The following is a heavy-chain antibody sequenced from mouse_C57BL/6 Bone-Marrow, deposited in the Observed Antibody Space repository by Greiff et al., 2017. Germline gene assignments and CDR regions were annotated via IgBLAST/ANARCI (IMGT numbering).Heavy chain of an antibody. CDR2: IHPNSGST. V-gene: IGHV1-64*01. D-gene: IGHD1-1*01. J-gene: IGHJ4*01. Sequence: QVQLQQPGAELVKPGASVKLSCTASGYTFTSYWMHWVKQRPGQGLEWIGMIHPNSGSTNYNEKFKSKATLTVDKSSSTAYMQLSSLTSEDSAVYYCARYYYYYYAMYCWGQGTSVTVSS. CDR1: GYTFTSYW. CDR3: ARYYYYYYAMYC.